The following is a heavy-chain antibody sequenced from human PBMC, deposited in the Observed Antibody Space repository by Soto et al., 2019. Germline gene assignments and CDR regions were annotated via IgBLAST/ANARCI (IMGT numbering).Heavy chain of an antibody. D-gene: IGHD6-13*01. Sequence: QVQLVQSGAEVKKPGASVKVSCKASGYTLTSYGISWVRQAPGQGLEWMGWISAYNGNTNYAQKLQGRVTMTTDTSTSTAYLELRSLRSDATAVYYCARDDRIQAAEDGMDVWGQGTTVTVSS. CDR2: ISAYNGNT. CDR1: GYTLTSYG. J-gene: IGHJ6*02. V-gene: IGHV1-18*01. CDR3: ARDDRIQAAEDGMDV.